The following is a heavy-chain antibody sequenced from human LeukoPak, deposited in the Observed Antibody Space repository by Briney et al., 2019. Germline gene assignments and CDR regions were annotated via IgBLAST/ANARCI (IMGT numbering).Heavy chain of an antibody. CDR2: ISISGDDT. J-gene: IGHJ4*02. CDR1: GFFFNSYW. CDR3: ANEIRPNDY. Sequence: GGSLRLSCVTSGFFFNSYWMTWVRQAPGKGLEWLSAISISGDDTYYADSVKGRFTISRDNSKNTLYLQMNSLSADDTAMYYCANEIRPNDYWGQGTLVTVSS. D-gene: IGHD4-17*01. V-gene: IGHV3-23*01.